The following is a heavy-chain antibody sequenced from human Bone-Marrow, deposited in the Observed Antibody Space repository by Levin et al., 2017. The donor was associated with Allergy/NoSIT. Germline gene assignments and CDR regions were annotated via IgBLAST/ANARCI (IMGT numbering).Heavy chain of an antibody. V-gene: IGHV1-24*01. Sequence: GESLKISCKVSGYSLSDVSLHWVRRPPGKGLEWMGGLDPEDLETIYAQKFQGRVTVTEDTSTDTAYMEVTSLTSDDTAVYYCATAGDYYDNSAFDYWGQGTLVTVSS. D-gene: IGHD3-22*01. CDR2: LDPEDLET. CDR3: ATAGDYYDNSAFDY. CDR1: GYSLSDVS. J-gene: IGHJ4*02.